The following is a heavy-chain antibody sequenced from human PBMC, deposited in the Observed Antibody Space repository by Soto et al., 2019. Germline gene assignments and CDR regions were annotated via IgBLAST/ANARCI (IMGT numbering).Heavy chain of an antibody. CDR2: INAGNGNT. Sequence: QVQLVQSGAEVKKPGASVKVSCKASGYTFTSYAMHWVRQAPGQRLEWMGWINAGNGNTKYSQMFQGRVTITRDPSARTAYLELSSQRSEDTAQYYCARGGLYGSGSYYAWFDPWGQGTLVTVSS. CDR3: ARGGLYGSGSYYAWFDP. J-gene: IGHJ5*02. D-gene: IGHD3-10*01. CDR1: GYTFTSYA. V-gene: IGHV1-3*01.